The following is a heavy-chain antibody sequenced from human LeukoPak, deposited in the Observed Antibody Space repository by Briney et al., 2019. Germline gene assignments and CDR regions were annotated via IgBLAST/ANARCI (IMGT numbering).Heavy chain of an antibody. D-gene: IGHD3-9*01. J-gene: IGHJ4*02. Sequence: GGSLRLSCAASGFIFSSYAMSWVPKAQGKGLEGVSSISGSGGSTYYADSVKGRFTISRDNSKNTLYLQMNSLRAEDTAVYYCAKGRNYDILTGPAADFDYWGQGTLVTVSS. CDR3: AKGRNYDILTGPAADFDY. CDR2: ISGSGGST. CDR1: GFIFSSYA. V-gene: IGHV3-23*01.